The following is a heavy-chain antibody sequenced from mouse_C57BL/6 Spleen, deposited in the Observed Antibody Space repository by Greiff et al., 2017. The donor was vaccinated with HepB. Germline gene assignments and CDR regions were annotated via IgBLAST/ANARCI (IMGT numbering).Heavy chain of an antibody. CDR1: GFTFSDYG. Sequence: EVKLQQSGGGLVKPGGSLKLSCAASGFTFSDYGMHWVRQAPEKGLEWVAYISSGSSTIYYADTVKGRFTISRDNAKNTLFLQMTSLRSEDTAMYYCARHDGYYGYAMDYWGQGTSVTVSS. V-gene: IGHV5-17*01. D-gene: IGHD2-3*01. J-gene: IGHJ4*01. CDR2: ISSGSSTI. CDR3: ARHDGYYGYAMDY.